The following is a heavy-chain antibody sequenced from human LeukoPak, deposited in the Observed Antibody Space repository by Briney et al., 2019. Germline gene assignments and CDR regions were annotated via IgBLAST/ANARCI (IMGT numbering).Heavy chain of an antibody. V-gene: IGHV1-69*02. Sequence: SVKVSCKASGGTFSSYTTSWVRQAPGQGLEWMGRIIPILGIANYAQKLQGRVTITADKSTSTAYMELSSLRSEDTAVYYCARGGYSSSRPFDYWGQGTLVTVSS. CDR3: ARGGYSSSRPFDY. D-gene: IGHD6-6*01. J-gene: IGHJ4*02. CDR1: GGTFSSYT. CDR2: IIPILGIA.